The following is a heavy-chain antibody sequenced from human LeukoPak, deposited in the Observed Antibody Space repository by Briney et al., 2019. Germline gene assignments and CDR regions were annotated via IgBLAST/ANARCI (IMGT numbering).Heavy chain of an antibody. V-gene: IGHV3-48*01. D-gene: IGHD3-3*01. CDR1: GFTFSSYS. J-gene: IGHJ4*02. CDR3: ARGDERFLEWLLSTFDY. Sequence: GGSLRLSCAASGFTFSSYSMNWVRQAPGKGLEWVSYISSRSSTIYYADSVKGRFTISRDNAKNSLYLQMNSLRAEDTAVCYCARGDERFLEWLLSTFDYWGQGTLVTVSS. CDR2: ISSRSSTI.